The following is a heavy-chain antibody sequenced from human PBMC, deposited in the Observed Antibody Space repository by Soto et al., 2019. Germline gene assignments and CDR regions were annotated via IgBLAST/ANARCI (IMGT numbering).Heavy chain of an antibody. J-gene: IGHJ6*02. CDR3: ARLSSRGLDV. CDR2: VYYSGST. Sequence: QVQLQELGPGLVKPSETLSLTCTVSGGSVSSGDDYWNWIRQPPGKGLEWVAYVYYSGSTNYNPSLKRGVTISLDASKKQFSLKVTSVTAADTAVYYCARLSSRGLDVWGQGTTVTVSS. CDR1: GGSVSSGDDY. D-gene: IGHD3-16*02. V-gene: IGHV4-61*08.